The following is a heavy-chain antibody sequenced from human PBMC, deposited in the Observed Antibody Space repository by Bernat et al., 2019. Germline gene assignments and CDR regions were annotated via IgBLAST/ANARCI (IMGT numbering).Heavy chain of an antibody. CDR1: GYTFTHHG. D-gene: IGHD4-11*01. V-gene: IGHV1-18*04. CDR3: ARDRSNTSGRYAYLDY. J-gene: IGHJ4*02. CDR2: ISCYNGDT. Sequence: QVHLVQSGAEVKKPGASVKVSCKASGYTFTHHGITWVRQAPGQGLEWMGWISCYNGDTIYAQRFQGRVTMTTDRSTSTASMELRDLTSDDTAIYYCARDRSNTSGRYAYLDYWGQGTLVTVSS.